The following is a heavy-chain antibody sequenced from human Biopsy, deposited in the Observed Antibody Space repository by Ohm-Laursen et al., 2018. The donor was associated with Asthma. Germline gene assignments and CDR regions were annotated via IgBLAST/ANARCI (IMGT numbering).Heavy chain of an antibody. V-gene: IGHV1-18*01. Sequence: ASVKVSCKTSGYTLNSAGITWVRQAPGQGLEWMGWISVYNGNTKVAQKLQDRVTMITDTSTSTAYMELRSLRSDDTAVYFCARAVDYSHYYGIDVWGPGTTVTVS. CDR3: ARAVDYSHYYGIDV. CDR1: GYTLNSAG. J-gene: IGHJ6*02. CDR2: ISVYNGNT. D-gene: IGHD3-10*01.